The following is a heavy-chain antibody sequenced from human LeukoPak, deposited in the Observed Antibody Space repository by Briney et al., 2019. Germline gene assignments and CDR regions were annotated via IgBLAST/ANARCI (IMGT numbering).Heavy chain of an antibody. J-gene: IGHJ3*02. CDR3: ARGITMTSIGAFDI. Sequence: GESLKISCKGSGYSFTSHWIGWVRQRPGKGLEWVGIIYCGDSDTRYNPSFRGQVTISADKSISTAYLQWSSLKASDTAMYYCARGITMTSIGAFDIWGQGTMVTVSS. CDR2: IYCGDSDT. D-gene: IGHD3-22*01. V-gene: IGHV5-51*01. CDR1: GYSFTSHW.